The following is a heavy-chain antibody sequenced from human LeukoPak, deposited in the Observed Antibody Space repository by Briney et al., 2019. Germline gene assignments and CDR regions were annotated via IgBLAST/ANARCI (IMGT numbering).Heavy chain of an antibody. D-gene: IGHD3-9*01. Sequence: PGGSLSLSCAASGFTFSSYAMHWVRQAPGKGLEWVAVISYDGSNKYYADSVKGRFTISRDNAKNSLYLQMNSLRAEDTAVYYCARAPLRYFDWLLRDWGQGTLVTVSS. J-gene: IGHJ4*02. CDR1: GFTFSSYA. CDR3: ARAPLRYFDWLLRD. CDR2: ISYDGSNK. V-gene: IGHV3-30*04.